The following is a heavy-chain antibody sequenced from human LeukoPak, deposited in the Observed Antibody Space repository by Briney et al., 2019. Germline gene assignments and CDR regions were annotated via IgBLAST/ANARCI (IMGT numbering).Heavy chain of an antibody. Sequence: SGGSLRLSCAASGVTFSSYGMHWVRQAPGKGQERGAVIWYDGSNNYYADPVKGRFTISRDNSRNTLYLQMNSLRAEDTAVYYCASDSSGSFDYWGQGTLVTVSS. V-gene: IGHV3-33*01. D-gene: IGHD3-22*01. CDR3: ASDSSGSFDY. CDR2: IWYDGSNN. CDR1: GVTFSSYG. J-gene: IGHJ4*02.